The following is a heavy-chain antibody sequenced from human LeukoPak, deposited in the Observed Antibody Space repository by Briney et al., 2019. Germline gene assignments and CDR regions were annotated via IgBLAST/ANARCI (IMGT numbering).Heavy chain of an antibody. Sequence: GASVKVSCKASGYTFNNHYMHWVRQAPGQGLEWMGIINPSGGSTSYAQKFQGRVTMTRDTSTSTVYMELSSLRSEDTAVYYCATQRYFDWLFSFDYWGQGTLVTVSS. V-gene: IGHV1-46*02. D-gene: IGHD3-9*01. CDR1: GYTFNNHY. CDR2: INPSGGST. J-gene: IGHJ4*02. CDR3: ATQRYFDWLFSFDY.